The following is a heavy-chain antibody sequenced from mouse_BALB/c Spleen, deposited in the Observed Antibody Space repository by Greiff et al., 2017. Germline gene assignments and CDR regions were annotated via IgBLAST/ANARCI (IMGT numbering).Heavy chain of an antibody. J-gene: IGHJ4*01. CDR2: ISCYNGAT. V-gene: IGHV1S34*01. Sequence: LVKTGASVKISCKASGYSFTGYYMHWVKQSHGKSLAWIGYISCYNGATSYNQKFKGKATFTVDTSSSTAYMQFNSLTSEDSAVYYCASDGDYWGQGTSVTVSS. CDR1: GYSFTGYY. CDR3: ASDGDY.